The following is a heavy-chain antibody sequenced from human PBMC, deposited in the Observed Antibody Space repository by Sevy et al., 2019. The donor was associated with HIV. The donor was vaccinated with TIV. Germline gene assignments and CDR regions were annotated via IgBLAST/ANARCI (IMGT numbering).Heavy chain of an antibody. CDR2: ISGSGGSI. Sequence: GGSLRLSCAASGFTFSSYAMSWVRQAPGKGLEWVSAISGSGGSIYYADSVKGRFTISRDNSKNTLYLQMNSLRAEDTAVYYCAKGGSSGWYIGYWGQGTLVTVSS. CDR1: GFTFSSYA. V-gene: IGHV3-23*01. D-gene: IGHD6-19*01. J-gene: IGHJ4*02. CDR3: AKGGSSGWYIGY.